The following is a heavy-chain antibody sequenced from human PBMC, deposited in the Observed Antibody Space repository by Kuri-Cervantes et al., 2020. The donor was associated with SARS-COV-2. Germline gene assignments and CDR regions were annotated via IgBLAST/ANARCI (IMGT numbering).Heavy chain of an antibody. CDR2: IIPIFGTA. D-gene: IGHD5-12*01. Sequence: SVKVSCKASGGTFSSYPISWVRQAPGQGLEWMGGIIPIFGTANYAQKFQGRVTITTDESTSTAFMELSSLRSEATAVYYCARGWPYSGYARGFDYWGQGTLVTVSS. CDR1: GGTFSSYP. CDR3: ARGWPYSGYARGFDY. J-gene: IGHJ4*02. V-gene: IGHV1-69*05.